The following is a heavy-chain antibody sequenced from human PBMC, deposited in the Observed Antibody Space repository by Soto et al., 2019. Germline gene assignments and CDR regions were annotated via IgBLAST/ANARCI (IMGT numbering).Heavy chain of an antibody. D-gene: IGHD2-15*01. Sequence: EVQLVESGGGFIYPGGSLRLSFAASGLTISTPWMNWVRQAPGKGLEWVGRIKTNTEGGTTDYAAAVKGRFTVSRDDSKNTLYLQMNSLRTEDTAVYYCTTGSVEGVWGQGTTVTVSS. CDR3: TTGSVEGV. CDR2: IKTNTEGGTT. CDR1: GLTISTPW. J-gene: IGHJ6*02. V-gene: IGHV3-15*07.